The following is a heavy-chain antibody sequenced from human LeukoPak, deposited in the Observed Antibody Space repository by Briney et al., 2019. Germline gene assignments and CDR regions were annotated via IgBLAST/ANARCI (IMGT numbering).Heavy chain of an antibody. V-gene: IGHV4-59*11. J-gene: IGHJ2*01. CDR1: GASISSHY. CDR2: IHYSGST. CDR3: ARGPPYSNWFFDL. Sequence: SETLSLTCSVSGASISSHYWSWIRQPPGKGLEWIGYIHYSGSTNCNPSLKSRVTISLDTSKNQFSLKLASVTAADTAVYYCARGPPYSNWFFDLWGRGTVVTVSS. D-gene: IGHD2-15*01.